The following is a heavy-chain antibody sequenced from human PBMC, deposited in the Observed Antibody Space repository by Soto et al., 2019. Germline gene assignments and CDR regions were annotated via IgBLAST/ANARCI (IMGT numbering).Heavy chain of an antibody. J-gene: IGHJ3*02. CDR2: IYYSGST. Sequence: QVQLQESGPGLVKPSETLSLTCTVSGDSTSSYFWNWIRQPPGKGLEWIGYIYYSGSTIYNPSLKSRVTISLDTSKNQFSLRLNSVTAADSAVYYCARGRAFDIWGQGTMVTVSS. V-gene: IGHV4-59*01. CDR1: GDSTSSYF. CDR3: ARGRAFDI.